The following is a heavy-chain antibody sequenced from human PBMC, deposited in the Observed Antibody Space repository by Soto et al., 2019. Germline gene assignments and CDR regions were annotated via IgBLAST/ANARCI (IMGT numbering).Heavy chain of an antibody. D-gene: IGHD3-10*01. CDR2: ISSDSIYT. CDR3: ASDSTGSGIDYGMDV. V-gene: IGHV3-11*06. J-gene: IGHJ6*02. CDR1: GFTFNDHY. Sequence: QVQLVESGGGVVKPGGSLRLSGAASGFTFNDHYMTWIRQAPGKGLEWVPFISSDSIYTNSADSVKGRFTISRDNAKNLLYLQMSSLRVEDTAVYYCASDSTGSGIDYGMDVWGQGTTVAVSS.